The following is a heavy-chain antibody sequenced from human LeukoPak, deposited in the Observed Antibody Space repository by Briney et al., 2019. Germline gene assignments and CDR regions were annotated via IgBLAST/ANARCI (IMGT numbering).Heavy chain of an antibody. CDR3: ARGDQYSYGSGAFDI. D-gene: IGHD5-18*01. J-gene: IGHJ3*02. V-gene: IGHV4-59*01. CDR2: IYYSGST. CDR1: GGSISSYY. Sequence: PSETLSLTCTVSGGSISSYYWSWIRQPPGKGLEWIGYIYYSGSTNYNPSLKSRVTISVDTSKNQFSLKLSSVTAADTAVYYCARGDQYSYGSGAFDIWGQGTMVTVSS.